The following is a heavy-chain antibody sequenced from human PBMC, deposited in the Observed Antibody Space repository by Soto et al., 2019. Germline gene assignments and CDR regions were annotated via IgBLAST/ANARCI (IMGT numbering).Heavy chain of an antibody. D-gene: IGHD1-7*01. CDR1: GFTFSSYA. CDR3: AKGHRITGTGYYYYGMDV. V-gene: IGHV3-23*01. CDR2: ISGSGGST. J-gene: IGHJ6*02. Sequence: LRLSCAASGFTFSSYAMSWVRQAPGKGLEWVSAISGSGGSTYYADSVKGRFTISRDNSKNTLYLQMNSLRAEDTAVYYCAKGHRITGTGYYYYGMDVWGQGTTVTVSS.